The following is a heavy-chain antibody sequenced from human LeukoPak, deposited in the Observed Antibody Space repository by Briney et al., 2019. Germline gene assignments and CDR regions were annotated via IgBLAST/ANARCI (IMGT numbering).Heavy chain of an antibody. CDR3: ARDQTGSMGIAARGGGFDY. J-gene: IGHJ4*02. CDR2: IYYGGTT. V-gene: IGHV4-39*07. D-gene: IGHD6-6*01. Sequence: SETLSLTCTVSGGSISRSSYWWDWIRQPPGKGLEWIGSIYYGGTTYYNPSLKSRVTMSVDTSKNQFSLKLSSVTAADTAVYYCARDQTGSMGIAARGGGFDYWGQGTLVTVSS. CDR1: GGSISRSSYW.